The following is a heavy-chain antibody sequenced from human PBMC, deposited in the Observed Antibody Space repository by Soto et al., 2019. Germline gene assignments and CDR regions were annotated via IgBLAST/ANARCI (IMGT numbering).Heavy chain of an antibody. J-gene: IGHJ4*02. V-gene: IGHV4-34*01. CDR3: ARGRYYYDSSGYSKRPRYYFVY. CDR1: GGSFSGYY. D-gene: IGHD3-22*01. Sequence: QVQLQQWGAGLLKPSETLSLTCAVYGGSFSGYYWSWIRQPPGKGLEWIGEINHSGSTNYNPSLKSRVTISVDTSKNQFSLKLSSVTAADTAVYYCARGRYYYDSSGYSKRPRYYFVYWGQGTLVTVSS. CDR2: INHSGST.